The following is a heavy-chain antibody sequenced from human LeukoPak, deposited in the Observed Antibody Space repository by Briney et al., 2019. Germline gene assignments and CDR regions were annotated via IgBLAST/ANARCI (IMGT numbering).Heavy chain of an antibody. D-gene: IGHD6-19*01. J-gene: IGHJ4*02. CDR3: AIDRYSSGWYTFDY. CDR1: GFTFSSYG. Sequence: GGSLRLSCAASGFTFSSYGMTWVRQAPGKGLEWVSAISAGGGSTYYADSVKGRFSISRDNAKNSLDLQMNSLRAEDTAVYYCAIDRYSSGWYTFDYWGQGTLVTVSS. CDR2: ISAGGGST. V-gene: IGHV3-23*01.